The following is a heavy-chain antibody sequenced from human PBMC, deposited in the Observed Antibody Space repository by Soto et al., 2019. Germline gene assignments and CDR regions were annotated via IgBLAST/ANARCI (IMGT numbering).Heavy chain of an antibody. CDR1: GGTFNNLA. CDR2: IIPMFGST. J-gene: IGHJ2*01. Sequence: QVQLVQSGAEVKKPGSSVKLSCNAAGGTFNNLAVSWVRQAPGQGLEWMGEIIPMFGSTNYAQRFQGRVTITADESRSIAYMYLSSLRSADTAIYYCARGGRMGKWYCALWGRRTLVTVSS. V-gene: IGHV1-69*01. D-gene: IGHD3-10*01. CDR3: ARGGRMGKWYCAL.